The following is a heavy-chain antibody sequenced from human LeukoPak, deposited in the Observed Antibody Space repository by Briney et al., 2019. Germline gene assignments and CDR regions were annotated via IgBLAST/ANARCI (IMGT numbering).Heavy chain of an antibody. CDR2: IWYDGSNK. CDR1: GFTFSRYG. J-gene: IGHJ4*02. CDR3: ASSYGSGSYYGGFDC. V-gene: IGHV3-33*01. D-gene: IGHD3-10*01. Sequence: GGALRLSCAASGFTFSRYGMHWVRQAPGKGMEWVAVIWYDGSNKYYADSVKGRFTISRDNYKNTLYLQMNSLRAEDTAFYYCASSYGSGSYYGGFDCWGQGTLVTVSS.